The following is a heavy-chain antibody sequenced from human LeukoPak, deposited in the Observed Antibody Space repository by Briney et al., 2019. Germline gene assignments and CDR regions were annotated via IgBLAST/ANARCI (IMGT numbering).Heavy chain of an antibody. V-gene: IGHV4-59*01. CDR1: GGSISSYY. Sequence: SETLALTCTVSGGSISSYYWSWSRQPPGKGLEWLGYIYYSGSTNYNPSLKSRVTISVDTSKNQFSLKLSSVTAADTAVYYCARGKAGRNYYYYYMDVWGKGTTVTVSS. CDR3: ARGKAGRNYYYYYMDV. D-gene: IGHD1-26*01. CDR2: IYYSGST. J-gene: IGHJ6*03.